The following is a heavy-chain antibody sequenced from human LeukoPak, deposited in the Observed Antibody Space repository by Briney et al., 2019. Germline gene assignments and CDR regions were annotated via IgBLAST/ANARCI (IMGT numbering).Heavy chain of an antibody. V-gene: IGHV4-34*01. J-gene: IGHJ4*02. CDR3: ARVGAAAGMLNVFDY. Sequence: PSETLSLTCAVYGGSFSGYYWSWTRQPPGKGLEWIGEINHSGSTNYNPSLKSRVTISVDTSKNQFSLKLSSVTAADTAVYYCARVGAAAGMLNVFDYWGQGTLVTVSS. D-gene: IGHD6-13*01. CDR2: INHSGST. CDR1: GGSFSGYY.